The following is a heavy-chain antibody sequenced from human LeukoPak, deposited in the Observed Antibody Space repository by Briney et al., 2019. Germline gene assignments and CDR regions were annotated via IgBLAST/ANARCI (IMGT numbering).Heavy chain of an antibody. D-gene: IGHD6-19*01. CDR1: GFTFTTFW. CDR3: ARVQSSGWSHSYYFDY. V-gene: IGHV3-74*01. Sequence: PGGSLRLSCATSGFTFTTFWMHWVRQAPGKGLVWVSRINSDGSSTSYADSVKGRFTISRDNAKNTLYLQMNSLRAEDTAVYYCARVQSSGWSHSYYFDYWGQGTLVTVSS. J-gene: IGHJ4*02. CDR2: INSDGSST.